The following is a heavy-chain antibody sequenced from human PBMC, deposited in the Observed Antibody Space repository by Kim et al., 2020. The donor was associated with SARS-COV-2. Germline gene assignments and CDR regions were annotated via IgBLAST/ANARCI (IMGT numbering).Heavy chain of an antibody. Sequence: GGSLRLSCAASGFTVSSNYMSWVRQAPGKGLEWVSVIYSGGSTYYADSVKGRFTISRDNSKNTLYLQINSLIAEDTAVYYCARDRGTASDILTGYYVSRNYGMDVWGQGTTVTVSS. J-gene: IGHJ6*02. D-gene: IGHD3-9*01. V-gene: IGHV3-53*01. CDR2: IYSGGST. CDR3: ARDRGTASDILTGYYVSRNYGMDV. CDR1: GFTVSSNY.